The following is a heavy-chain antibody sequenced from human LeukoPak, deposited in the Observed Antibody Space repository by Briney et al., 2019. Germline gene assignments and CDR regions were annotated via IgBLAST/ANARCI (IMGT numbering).Heavy chain of an antibody. CDR2: IYYSGST. Sequence: SETLSLTCTVSGGSISSGGYYWSWIRQHPGKGLEWIGYIYYSGSTYYNPSLKSRVTISVDTSKNQFSLKLSSETAADTAVYYCANYCSSTSCRPGDAFDIWGQGTMVTVSS. J-gene: IGHJ3*02. CDR1: GGSISSGGYY. D-gene: IGHD2-2*01. V-gene: IGHV4-31*03. CDR3: ANYCSSTSCRPGDAFDI.